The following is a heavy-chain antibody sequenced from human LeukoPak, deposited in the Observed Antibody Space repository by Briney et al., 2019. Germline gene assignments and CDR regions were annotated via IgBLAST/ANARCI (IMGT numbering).Heavy chain of an antibody. CDR3: ARHDRFIPF. Sequence: PGGSLRLSCAASGFNFNYYAMSWVRQAPGKGLEWVSGISDNEGTTYYTDSVKGRFTIFRDNTKNTVYLQMNNLRADDTAVYFCARHDRFIPFWGQGSLVTVSS. V-gene: IGHV3-23*01. D-gene: IGHD3-16*02. CDR1: GFNFNYYA. CDR2: ISDNEGTT. J-gene: IGHJ4*02.